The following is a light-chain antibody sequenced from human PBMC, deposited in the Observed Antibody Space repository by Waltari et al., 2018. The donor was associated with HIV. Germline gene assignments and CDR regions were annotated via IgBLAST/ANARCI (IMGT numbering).Light chain of an antibody. V-gene: IGLV1-47*01. Sequence: QSVLTQPPSASGTPGQRVTISCSGSRSNIGNNDVYWFQQLPGTAPKLLIYRDNRRPSGGPDRFTGSKSGTSVSRAISGLRSEDEADYYCDAWDDSLSGRVFGGGTKLTVL. J-gene: IGLJ3*02. CDR2: RDN. CDR1: RSNIGNND. CDR3: DAWDDSLSGRV.